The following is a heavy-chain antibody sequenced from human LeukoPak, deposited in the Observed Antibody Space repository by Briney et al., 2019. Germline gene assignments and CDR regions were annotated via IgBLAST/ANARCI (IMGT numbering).Heavy chain of an antibody. CDR2: ISGSGGST. CDR3: AKPFGVVDY. V-gene: IGHV3-23*01. D-gene: IGHD3-3*01. Sequence: PGGSLRLSCAASGFTFSSYAMSWVRQAPGKGLEWVSAISGSGGSTYYAGSGKGRFTISRDNSKNTLYLQVNSLRAEDTAVYYCAKPFGVVDYWGQGTLVTVSS. J-gene: IGHJ4*02. CDR1: GFTFSSYA.